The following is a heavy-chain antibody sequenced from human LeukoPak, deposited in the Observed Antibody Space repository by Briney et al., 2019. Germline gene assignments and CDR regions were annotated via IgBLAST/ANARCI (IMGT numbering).Heavy chain of an antibody. CDR3: ASHYGENYYFDY. CDR2: IYYSGST. Sequence: SETLSLTCTVSGGSVSSSSYYWSWIRQPPGKGLEWIGYIYYSGSTNYNPSLKSRVSISVDTSKNQFSLKLSSVTAADTAVYYCASHYGENYYFDYWGQGTLVTVSS. V-gene: IGHV4-61*01. D-gene: IGHD4-17*01. J-gene: IGHJ4*02. CDR1: GGSVSSSSYY.